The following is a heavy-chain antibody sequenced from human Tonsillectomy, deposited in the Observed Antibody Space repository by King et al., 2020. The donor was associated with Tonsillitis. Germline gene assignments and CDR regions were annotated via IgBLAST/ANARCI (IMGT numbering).Heavy chain of an antibody. V-gene: IGHV3-23*04. Sequence: VQLVESRGGLVQPGGSLRLSCAASGFAFSTYAMTWVRQAPGKGLEWVSALSGDGDITFYADSVKGRFTISRDNSKNTLFLQMNNLRAEDTAMYYCSGCSGARCFEPRHYWGLGTLVTVSS. CDR3: SGCSGARCFEPRHY. CDR1: GFAFSTYA. D-gene: IGHD2-2*01. CDR2: LSGDGDIT. J-gene: IGHJ4*02.